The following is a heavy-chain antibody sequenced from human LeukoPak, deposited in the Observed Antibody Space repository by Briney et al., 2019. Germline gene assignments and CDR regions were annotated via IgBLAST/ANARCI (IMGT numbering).Heavy chain of an antibody. D-gene: IGHD3-3*01. J-gene: IGHJ6*03. Sequence: SETLSLTCTVSGGSISSCYWTWIRQPPGKGLEWIGYIYYSGSTNYNPSLKSRVTISVDTSKNQFSLKLSSVTAADTAVYYCARVKDYDFWSGPSPYYYYMDVWGKGTTVTVSS. CDR2: IYYSGST. CDR3: ARVKDYDFWSGPSPYYYYMDV. V-gene: IGHV4-59*01. CDR1: GGSISSCY.